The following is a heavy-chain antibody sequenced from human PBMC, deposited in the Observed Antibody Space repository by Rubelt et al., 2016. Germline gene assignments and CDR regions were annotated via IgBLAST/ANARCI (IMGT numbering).Heavy chain of an antibody. Sequence: GYYWSWIRQPPGKGLEWIGAINHSGSTNYNPSLKSRVTISVDTSKNQFSLKLSSVTAADTAVYYCARRPTALDIYYFDYWGQGTLVTVSS. CDR3: ARRPTALDIYYFDY. J-gene: IGHJ4*02. CDR1: GYY. V-gene: IGHV4-34*01. CDR2: INHSGST. D-gene: IGHD5-18*01.